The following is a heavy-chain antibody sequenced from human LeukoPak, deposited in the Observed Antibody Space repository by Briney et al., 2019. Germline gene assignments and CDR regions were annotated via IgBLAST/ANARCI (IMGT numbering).Heavy chain of an antibody. J-gene: IGHJ4*02. D-gene: IGHD2-8*01. CDR3: AKDTSIGRYCTNGVCYPFDY. Sequence: GGSLRLSCAASGFTFSSYAMSWVRQAPGKGLEWISAISDSGGSTYDADSVKGRFTISRDNSKNTLYLQMNSLRAEDTAVYYCAKDTSIGRYCTNGVCYPFDYCGQGTLVTVSS. CDR1: GFTFSSYA. CDR2: ISDSGGST. V-gene: IGHV3-23*01.